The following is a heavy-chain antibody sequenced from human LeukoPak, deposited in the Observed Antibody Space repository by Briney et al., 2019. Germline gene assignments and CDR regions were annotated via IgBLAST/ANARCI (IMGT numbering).Heavy chain of an antibody. J-gene: IGHJ6*02. V-gene: IGHV1-46*01. CDR3: ARDHCSGGSCYPYYYYGMDV. CDR1: GYTFTSYY. Sequence: GASVKASCKASGYTFTSYYMHWVRQAPGQGLEWMGIINPSGGNTSYAQKFQGRVTMTRDTSTSTDYMELSSLRSEDTAVYYCARDHCSGGSCYPYYYYGMDVWGQGTTVTVSS. D-gene: IGHD2-15*01. CDR2: INPSGGNT.